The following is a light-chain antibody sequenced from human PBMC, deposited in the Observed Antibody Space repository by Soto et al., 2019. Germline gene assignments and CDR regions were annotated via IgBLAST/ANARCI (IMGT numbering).Light chain of an antibody. V-gene: IGLV2-11*01. Sequence: QSALTQPRSVSASPGQSVTISCTGTSSDVGAYNFVSWYRQHPGKAPKLMLYDVSKRPSGVPDRFSGPRSGNTASLTISGLQTEDEADYYCCSYAGSSSVVFGGGTKLTVL. CDR2: DVS. CDR3: CSYAGSSSVV. J-gene: IGLJ2*01. CDR1: SSDVGAYNF.